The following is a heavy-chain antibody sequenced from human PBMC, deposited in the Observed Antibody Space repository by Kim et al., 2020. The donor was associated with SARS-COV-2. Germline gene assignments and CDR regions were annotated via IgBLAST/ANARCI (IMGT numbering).Heavy chain of an antibody. J-gene: IGHJ4*02. D-gene: IGHD6-6*01. Sequence: SSIIHYAGSVKGRFTISRDNAKNSLYLQMNSLRDEDTAVYYCATSTGHFDHWGQGTLVTVSS. CDR3: ATSTGHFDH. CDR2: SSII. V-gene: IGHV3-48*02.